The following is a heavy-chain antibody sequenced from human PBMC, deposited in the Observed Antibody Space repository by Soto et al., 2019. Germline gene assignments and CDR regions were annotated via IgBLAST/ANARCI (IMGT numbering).Heavy chain of an antibody. CDR1: GGSMSSGGYY. J-gene: IGHJ4*02. D-gene: IGHD3-10*01. Sequence: SETLSLTCTVSGGSMSSGGYYWSWIRQHPGKGLEWIGYIFYSGSTYYSPSLKSRIFISVDTSKNEVSLNLSSVTAADTAVYYCASSRGGDYFDYWGKGTLVTVS. CDR2: IFYSGST. CDR3: ASSRGGDYFDY. V-gene: IGHV4-31*03.